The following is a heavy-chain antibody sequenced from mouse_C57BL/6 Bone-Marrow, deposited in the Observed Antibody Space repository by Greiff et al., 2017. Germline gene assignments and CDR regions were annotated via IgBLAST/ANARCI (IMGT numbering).Heavy chain of an antibody. V-gene: IGHV1-54*01. CDR1: GYAFTNYL. Sequence: QVHVEQSGAELVRPGTSVKVSCKASGYAFTNYLIEWVKQRPGQGLEWIGVINPGSGGTNYNEKFKGKATLTADKSSSTAYMQLSSLTSEDSAVYFCARSKNWDSWFAYWGQGTLVTVSA. CDR2: INPGSGGT. D-gene: IGHD4-1*01. J-gene: IGHJ3*01. CDR3: ARSKNWDSWFAY.